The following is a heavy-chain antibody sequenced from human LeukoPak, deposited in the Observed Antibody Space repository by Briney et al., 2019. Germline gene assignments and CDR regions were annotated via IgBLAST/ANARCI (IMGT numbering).Heavy chain of an antibody. CDR1: GYTFTSYD. CDR2: MNPNSGNT. CDR3: ARGLLTIFGAVWDAFDI. J-gene: IGHJ3*02. V-gene: IGHV1-8*03. D-gene: IGHD3-3*01. Sequence: ASVKVSCKASGYTFTSYDINWVRQATGQGLEWMGWMNPNSGNTGYAQKFQGRVTITRNTSISTAYMELSSLRSEDTAVYYCARGLLTIFGAVWDAFDIWGQGTMVTVSS.